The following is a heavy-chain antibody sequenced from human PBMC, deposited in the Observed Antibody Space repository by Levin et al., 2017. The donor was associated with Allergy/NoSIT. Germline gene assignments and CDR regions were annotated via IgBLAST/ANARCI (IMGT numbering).Heavy chain of an antibody. D-gene: IGHD1-1*01. CDR3: ARMWANDIGFYFDY. CDR2: ITTRRYGEAT. V-gene: IGHV3-49*04. CDR1: GFTFDNYA. J-gene: IGHJ4*02. Sequence: PGGSLRLSCTTSGFTFDNYAVSWVRQAPGKGLEWVGFITTRRYGEATQYAASVKGRFTFSRDVSKGIAYLQMNSLKTEDTAVYYCARMWANDIGFYFDYWGQGTLVSVAS.